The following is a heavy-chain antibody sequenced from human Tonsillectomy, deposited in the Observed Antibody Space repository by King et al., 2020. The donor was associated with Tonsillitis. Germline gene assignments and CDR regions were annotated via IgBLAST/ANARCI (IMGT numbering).Heavy chain of an antibody. CDR2: IYNDGGT. V-gene: IGHV3-66*01. Sequence: VQLVECGGGLVPPGGSRRLSCAASGFNGGVWYMSGGRPPAGEGLEGLSVIYNDGGTYYADSVKGRFTISRDNSKNTLHLQMNSLTVEDTAVYYCAGDCCTGSRADHWGQGVLVSVSS. CDR3: AGDCCTGSRADH. CDR1: GFNGGVWY. D-gene: IGHD2-8*02. J-gene: IGHJ4*02.